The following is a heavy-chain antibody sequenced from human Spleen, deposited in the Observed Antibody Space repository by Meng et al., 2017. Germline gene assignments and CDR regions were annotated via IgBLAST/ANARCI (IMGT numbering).Heavy chain of an antibody. Sequence: SGPPLVTPTQTLTLTCTFYGFSLSTSGVGVCWIRHPPGKALEWLALIYWNDDKRYSPSLKSRLTITKDTSKNQVVLTMTNMDPVDTATYYCAHTGSMTTPTVELCLVDYWGQGTLVTVSS. CDR1: GFSLSTSGVG. CDR3: AHTGSMTTPTVELCLVDY. D-gene: IGHD4-17*01. V-gene: IGHV2-5*01. J-gene: IGHJ4*02. CDR2: IYWNDDK.